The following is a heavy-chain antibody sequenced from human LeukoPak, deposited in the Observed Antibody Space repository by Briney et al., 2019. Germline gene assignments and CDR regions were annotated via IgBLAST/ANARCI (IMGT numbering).Heavy chain of an antibody. CDR2: IYYSGST. CDR3: ARAPIPMTTVNWGYCFDY. V-gene: IGHV4-61*01. CDR1: GGSISSGSYY. J-gene: IGHJ4*02. D-gene: IGHD4-17*01. Sequence: SETLSLTCTVSGGSISSGSYYWSWIRQPPGKGLEWVGYIYYSGSTNYNPSLKSRVTISVDTSKNQFSLRLSSVTAADTAVYYCARAPIPMTTVNWGYCFDYWGQGTLVTVSS.